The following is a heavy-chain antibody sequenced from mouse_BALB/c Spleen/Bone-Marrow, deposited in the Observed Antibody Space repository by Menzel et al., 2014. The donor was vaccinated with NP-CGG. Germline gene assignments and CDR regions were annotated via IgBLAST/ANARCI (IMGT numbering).Heavy chain of an antibody. CDR3: ARWDYAMDY. CDR2: INPGSGGT. Sequence: LVESGAELVRPGTSVKVSCKASGYAFTNYLIEWVKQRPGQGLEWIGVINPGSGGTNYNEKFKGKATLTADKSSSPAYMQLSSLTSDDSAVYFCARWDYAMDYWGQGTSVTVSS. CDR1: GYAFTNYL. V-gene: IGHV1-54*03. J-gene: IGHJ4*01.